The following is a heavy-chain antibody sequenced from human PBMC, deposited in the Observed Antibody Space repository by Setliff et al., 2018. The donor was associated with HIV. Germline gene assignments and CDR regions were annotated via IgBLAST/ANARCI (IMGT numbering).Heavy chain of an antibody. CDR3: ASFFVTTVTNQDY. J-gene: IGHJ4*02. CDR1: GFSFRNSFYN. D-gene: IGHD4-17*01. Sequence: PSETLSLTCNVSGFSFRNSFYNWGWIRQPPGKGLEWIGELSPSGTTRSNPSLQSRVTISLDTSNNQFSLKLTSVTAADTAMYYCASFFVTTVTNQDYWGQGTPVTVSS. CDR2: LSPSGTT. V-gene: IGHV4-39*07.